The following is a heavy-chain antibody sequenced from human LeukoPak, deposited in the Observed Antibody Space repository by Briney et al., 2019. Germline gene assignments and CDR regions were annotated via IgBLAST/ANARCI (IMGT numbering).Heavy chain of an antibody. Sequence: SETLSLTCTVSGGSISSYYWSWIRQPAGKGLEWIGRIYTSGSTNYNPSLKSRVTMSVDTSKNQFSLKLSSVTAADTAVCYCARGTYYYGSGSYHNWFDPWGQGTLVTVSS. CDR3: ARGTYYYGSGSYHNWFDP. CDR1: GGSISSYY. D-gene: IGHD3-10*01. CDR2: IYTSGST. V-gene: IGHV4-4*07. J-gene: IGHJ5*02.